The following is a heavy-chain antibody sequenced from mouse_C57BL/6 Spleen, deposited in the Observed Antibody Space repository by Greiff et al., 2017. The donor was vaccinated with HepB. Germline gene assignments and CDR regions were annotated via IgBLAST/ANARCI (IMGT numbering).Heavy chain of an antibody. V-gene: IGHV2-2*01. CDR1: GFSLTSYG. CDR3: AREGYYGGYAMDY. D-gene: IGHD1-1*01. J-gene: IGHJ4*01. CDR2: IWSGGSK. Sequence: QVQLKESGPGLVQPSQSLSITCTVSGFSLTSYGVHWVRQSPGKGLEWLGVIWSGGSKDYNAAFISRLSISKDNSKSQVFFKMNSLQADDTAIYYCAREGYYGGYAMDYWGQGTSVTVSS.